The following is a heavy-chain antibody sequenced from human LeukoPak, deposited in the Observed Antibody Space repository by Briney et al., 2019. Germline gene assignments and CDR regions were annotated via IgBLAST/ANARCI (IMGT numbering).Heavy chain of an antibody. V-gene: IGHV4-59*01. D-gene: IGHD4-17*01. CDR1: GGSISSYY. Sequence: PSETLSLTCTVSGGSISSYYWSCIRHPPGKGLEWIGYIYYSGSTNYNPSLKSRVTISVDTSKNQFSLKLSSVTAADTAVYYCARDLSGAYFDYWGQGTLVTVSS. CDR3: ARDLSGAYFDY. CDR2: IYYSGST. J-gene: IGHJ4*02.